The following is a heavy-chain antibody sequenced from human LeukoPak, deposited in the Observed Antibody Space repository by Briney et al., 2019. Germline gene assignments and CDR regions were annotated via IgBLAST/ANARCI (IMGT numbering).Heavy chain of an antibody. D-gene: IGHD1-26*01. J-gene: IGHJ3*02. Sequence: ALVKVSCKASGYTFTGYCMHWARQAPVQGLEWMGWINPNSGGTNYAQKFQGRVTMTRDTSISTAYMELSRLRSDDTAVYYCARTSNKWGAFDIWGQGTMVTVSS. CDR3: ARTSNKWGAFDI. V-gene: IGHV1-2*02. CDR2: INPNSGGT. CDR1: GYTFTGYC.